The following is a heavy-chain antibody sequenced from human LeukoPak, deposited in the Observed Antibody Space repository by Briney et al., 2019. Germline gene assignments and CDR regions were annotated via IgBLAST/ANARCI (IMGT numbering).Heavy chain of an antibody. CDR2: ISYDGSNK. V-gene: IGHV3-30*04. D-gene: IGHD6-6*01. J-gene: IGHJ3*02. CDR3: GRVGGRSKAAKGDAFDI. Sequence: GGSLRLSCAASGFTFSSFAMHWVRQAPGKGLEWVAVISYDGSNKYYADSVKGRFTISRDNAQNSMYLQMNSLRAEDTAVYYCGRVGGRSKAAKGDAFDIWGQGTMVTVSS. CDR1: GFTFSSFA.